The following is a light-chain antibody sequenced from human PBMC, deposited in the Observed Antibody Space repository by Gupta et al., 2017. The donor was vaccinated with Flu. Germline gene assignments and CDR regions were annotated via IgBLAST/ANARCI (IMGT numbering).Light chain of an antibody. V-gene: IGLV1-44*01. CDR3: AAWDDSLNGFYV. CDR2: SNN. CDR1: SSNIGSNT. Sequence: QSVLTQPPSASGTPGQRVTISCSGSSSNIGSNTVNWYQQLPGTAPKLLIYSNNQRHSGVPDRVSGSKSGTSASLAISGLQSEDEADYYCAAWDDSLNGFYVFGTGTKVTVL. J-gene: IGLJ1*01.